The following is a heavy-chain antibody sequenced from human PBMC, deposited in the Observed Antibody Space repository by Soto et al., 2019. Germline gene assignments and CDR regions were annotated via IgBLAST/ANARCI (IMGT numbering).Heavy chain of an antibody. CDR1: GGSISSSSYY. J-gene: IGHJ3*02. Sequence: QLLLQESGPGLVKPSETLSLTCTVSGGSISSSSYYWGWIRQPPGKGLEWIGSIYYSGSTYYNPSLKSRVTISVDTSKNQFSLKLSSVTAADTAVYYCARRPPIVVVPAAMYVAFDIWGQGTMVTVSS. D-gene: IGHD2-2*01. CDR3: ARRPPIVVVPAAMYVAFDI. CDR2: IYYSGST. V-gene: IGHV4-39*01.